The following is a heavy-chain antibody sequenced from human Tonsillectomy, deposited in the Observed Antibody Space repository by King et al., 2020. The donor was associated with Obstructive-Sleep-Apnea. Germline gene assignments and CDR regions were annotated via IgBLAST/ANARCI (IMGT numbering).Heavy chain of an antibody. CDR1: GFTFSSVW. CDR3: ARAFTTGFDH. D-gene: IGHD4-11*01. J-gene: IGHJ4*02. Sequence: VQLVESGGGLVQPGGSLRLSCAVSGFTFSSVWMSWVRQAPGKGLEWVAHIKQDGSDKSYVEFVRGRFTISRDNAKNSLFLQMNSLRAEDTAVYYCARAFTTGFDHWGQGTLVTVSS. V-gene: IGHV3-7*03. CDR2: IKQDGSDK.